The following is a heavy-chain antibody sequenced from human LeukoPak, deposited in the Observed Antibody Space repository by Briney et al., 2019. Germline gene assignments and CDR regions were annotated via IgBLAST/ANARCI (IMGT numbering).Heavy chain of an antibody. CDR3: AREPRRDGYNYESY. CDR2: KSYDGSNK. CDR1: GFTFSSYA. V-gene: IGHV3-30-3*01. D-gene: IGHD5-24*01. Sequence: PGRSLRLSCAASGFTFSSYAMHWDRQAPGKGLEWVAVKSYDGSNKYYADSVKGRFTISRDNSKNTLYLQMNSLRAEDTAVYYCAREPRRDGYNYESYWGQGTLVTVSS. J-gene: IGHJ4*02.